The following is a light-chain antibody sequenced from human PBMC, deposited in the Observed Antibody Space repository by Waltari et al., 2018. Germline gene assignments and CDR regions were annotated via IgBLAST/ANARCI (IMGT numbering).Light chain of an antibody. CDR1: SGQRTNI. V-gene: IGLV4-69*01. CDR2: VKSDGSH. Sequence: QLVLTQSPSASASLGASVKITCTLSSGQRTNIIARPQQQPEKGPRFLMNVKSDGSHNKGFGIPDRFSGSSSGAERYLTISSLQSEDEADYYCQTGGHGTWVFGGGTRLTVL. J-gene: IGLJ3*02. CDR3: QTGGHGTWV.